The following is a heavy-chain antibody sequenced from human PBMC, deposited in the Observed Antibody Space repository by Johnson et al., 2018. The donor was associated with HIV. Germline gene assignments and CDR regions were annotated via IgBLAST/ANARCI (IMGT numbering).Heavy chain of an antibody. CDR3: ARCRDAYTLLSAFDI. Sequence: VQLVESGGGLVQPGGSLRLSCAASGFTFSTYAMNWVRQAPGKGLEYVSAISSNGGSTYYANSLKDRFTISRDNSKNTLYLQMGSMRAEDMAVYYCARCRDAYTLLSAFDIWGKGTMVTVSS. D-gene: IGHD5-24*01. CDR1: GFTFSTYA. J-gene: IGHJ3*02. V-gene: IGHV3-64*01. CDR2: ISSNGGST.